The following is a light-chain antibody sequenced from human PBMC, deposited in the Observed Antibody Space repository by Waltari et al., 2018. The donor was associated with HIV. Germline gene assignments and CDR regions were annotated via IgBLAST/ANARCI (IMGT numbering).Light chain of an antibody. J-gene: IGLJ2*01. V-gene: IGLV1-44*01. CDR2: NDD. Sequence: QSVLTQPPSASGTFGQRVAISCSGSSSNIGDNTVNWYQQVPGAAPTLLIYNDDQRPSGVPDRFSGSKSGTSASLAINGLQSEDEGTYYCSTWQDGLNGVVFGGGTKLTVL. CDR1: SSNIGDNT. CDR3: STWQDGLNGVV.